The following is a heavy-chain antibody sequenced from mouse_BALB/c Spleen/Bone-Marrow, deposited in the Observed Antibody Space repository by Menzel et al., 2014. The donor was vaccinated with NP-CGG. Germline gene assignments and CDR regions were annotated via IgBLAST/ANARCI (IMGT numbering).Heavy chain of an antibody. CDR3: ATGWFAY. CDR1: GFTFTDYY. Sequence: EVMLVESGGGFVQPGGSLRLSCATSGFTFTDYYMSWVRQPPGKALEWLGFIRNKANGYTTEYSASVKGRFTISRDNSQSILYRQMNTLEAEDSATYSCATGWFAYWGQGTLVTVSA. CDR2: IRNKANGYTT. V-gene: IGHV7-3*02. J-gene: IGHJ3*01.